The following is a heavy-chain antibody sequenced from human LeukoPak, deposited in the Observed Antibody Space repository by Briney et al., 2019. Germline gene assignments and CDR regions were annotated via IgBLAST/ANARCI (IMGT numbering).Heavy chain of an antibody. CDR1: GFTFSSYS. J-gene: IGHJ4*02. D-gene: IGHD4-23*01. CDR2: ISSSSSYI. CDR3: AGSYGGNTIDY. Sequence: GGSLRLSCAASGFTFSSYSMNWVRQAPGKGLEWVSSISSSSSYIYYADSVKGRFTISRDNAKNSLYLQMNSLRAEDTAVYYWAGSYGGNTIDYWGQGTLVTVSS. V-gene: IGHV3-21*01.